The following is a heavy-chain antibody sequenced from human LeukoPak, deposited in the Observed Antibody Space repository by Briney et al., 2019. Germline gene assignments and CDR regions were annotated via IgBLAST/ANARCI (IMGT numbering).Heavy chain of an antibody. CDR3: ARENTEDAFDI. D-gene: IGHD1/OR15-1a*01. CDR2: ISSSASTR. Sequence: PGGSLRLSCAASGFTFSGYEMNWVRQAPGKGLEWVSYISSSASTRNYADSVKGRFTISRDNAKNSLYLQMSSLRAEDTAVYYCARENTEDAFDIWGQGTMVIVSS. CDR1: GFTFSGYE. V-gene: IGHV3-48*03. J-gene: IGHJ3*02.